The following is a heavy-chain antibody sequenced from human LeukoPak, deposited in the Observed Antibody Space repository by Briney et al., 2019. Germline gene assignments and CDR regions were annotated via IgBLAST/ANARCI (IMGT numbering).Heavy chain of an antibody. D-gene: IGHD3-10*01. CDR3: ARSYYYGSGSGDY. J-gene: IGHJ4*02. V-gene: IGHV3-23*01. CDR1: QFSFSTYA. Sequence: QPGGSLRLSCAASQFSFSTYAMSWVRQAPGSGLEWVSSISATSVGRHYADSLRGRFTVSRDNSKNTLYLQMNSLRAEDTAVYYCARSYYYGSGSGDYWGQGTLVTVSS. CDR2: ISATSVGR.